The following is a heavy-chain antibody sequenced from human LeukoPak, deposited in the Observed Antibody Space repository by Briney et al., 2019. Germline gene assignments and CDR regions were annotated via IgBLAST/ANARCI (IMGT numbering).Heavy chain of an antibody. D-gene: IGHD6-6*01. CDR2: INPNSGGT. V-gene: IGHV1-2*02. CDR1: GYTFTGYY. Sequence: ASVKASCKASGYTFTGYYMHWVRQAPGQGLEWMGWINPNSGGTNYAQKFQGRVTMTRDTSISTAYMELSRLRSDDTAVYYCARDRSIAARRWFDPWGQGTLVTVSS. CDR3: ARDRSIAARRWFDP. J-gene: IGHJ5*02.